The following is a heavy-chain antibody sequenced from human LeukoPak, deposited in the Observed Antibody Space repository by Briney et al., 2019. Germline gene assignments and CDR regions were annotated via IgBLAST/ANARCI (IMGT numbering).Heavy chain of an antibody. CDR1: GLTFSNFW. D-gene: IGHD2-15*01. Sequence: GGSLRLSCVASGLTFSNFWMTWLRQAPGKGLERVANIKQDGTETYYADSVRGRFTISRDNAKNSMYLEMNSLRAEDTAVYYCVGCSGGSCSDFDYWGRGTLVTVSS. CDR3: VGCSGGSCSDFDY. V-gene: IGHV3-7*03. CDR2: IKQDGTET. J-gene: IGHJ4*02.